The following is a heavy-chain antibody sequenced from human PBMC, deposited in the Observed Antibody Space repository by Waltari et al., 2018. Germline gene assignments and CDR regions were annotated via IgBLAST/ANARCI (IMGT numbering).Heavy chain of an antibody. J-gene: IGHJ4*02. CDR1: GFTFSNYY. CDR3: VRDGLIHAADY. Sequence: EVQLVESGGNLVQPGGSLRLSCVASGFTFSNYYMMWVRQAPGKGLEGVANINGDGSGKNYMDSVRGRFTISRDNAKNSVYMQLNSLRDDDTAVYYCVRDGLIHAADYWGQGTLVSVSS. V-gene: IGHV3-7*01. CDR2: INGDGSGK. D-gene: IGHD2-15*01.